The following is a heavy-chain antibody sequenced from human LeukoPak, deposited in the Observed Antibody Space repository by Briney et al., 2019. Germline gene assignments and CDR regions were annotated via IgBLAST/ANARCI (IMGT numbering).Heavy chain of an antibody. D-gene: IGHD3-10*01. CDR3: ARGERMVRGLLFDY. CDR1: GFTFSSYE. J-gene: IGHJ4*02. CDR2: ISSSGSTR. Sequence: GGSLRLSCVASGFTFSSYEMNWVRQAPGKGLEWVSYISSSGSTRYYADSVKGRFTFSRDNAKNSLYLQMNSLRGEDTAVYYCARGERMVRGLLFDYWGQGTLVTVSS. V-gene: IGHV3-48*03.